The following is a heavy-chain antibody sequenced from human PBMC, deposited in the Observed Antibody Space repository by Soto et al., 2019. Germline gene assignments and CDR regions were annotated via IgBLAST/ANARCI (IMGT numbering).Heavy chain of an antibody. CDR3: AKGVYCGGSSCDIGYSYYYYMDV. Sequence: GGSLRLSCAASGFPFSKFVMTWVRQAPGKGLEWVSSLGDTGNSAYYADSVKDRFSISRDNSKNTLYLQMNSLRADDSALYYCAKGVYCGGSSCDIGYSYYYYMDVWGKGTTVTVSS. J-gene: IGHJ6*03. V-gene: IGHV3-23*01. CDR2: LGDTGNSA. D-gene: IGHD2-2*01. CDR1: GFPFSKFV.